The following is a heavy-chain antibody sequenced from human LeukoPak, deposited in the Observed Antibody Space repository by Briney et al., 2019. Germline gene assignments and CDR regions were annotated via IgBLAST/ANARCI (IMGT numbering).Heavy chain of an antibody. Sequence: GGSLRLSCEASGFTFITYGMHWVRQAPGKGLEWVAVISYDGSRKYYADSVKGRFTISRDDSKNTLYLQMNSLRAEDTAVYYCAKDSGADSNYYYYGMDVWGQGTTVTVSS. J-gene: IGHJ6*02. CDR1: GFTFITYG. D-gene: IGHD3-10*01. CDR3: AKDSGADSNYYYYGMDV. CDR2: ISYDGSRK. V-gene: IGHV3-30*18.